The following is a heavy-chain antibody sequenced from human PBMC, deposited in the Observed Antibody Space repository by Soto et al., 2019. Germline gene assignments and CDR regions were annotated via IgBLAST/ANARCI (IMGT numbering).Heavy chain of an antibody. CDR3: ARIYSSAVVDF. CDR2: IYSSGQT. J-gene: IGHJ4*02. CDR1: GFSVSTNY. Sequence: VQLVESGGGLIQAGGSRRLSCRGSGFSVSTNYMAWVRQVPGKGLAWASVIYSSGQTYYPGSVKGRFTISKDNSKNTVSLQLSSLRVEATGVYSWARIYSSAVVDFWGQGSLITVSS. V-gene: IGHV3-53*01. D-gene: IGHD3-10*01.